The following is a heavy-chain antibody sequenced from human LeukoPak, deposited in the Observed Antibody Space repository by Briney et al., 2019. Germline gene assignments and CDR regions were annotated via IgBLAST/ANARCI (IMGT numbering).Heavy chain of an antibody. CDR2: IYTSGST. CDR3: ARVAAYSSSRDYFYYMDV. J-gene: IGHJ6*03. V-gene: IGHV4-4*07. D-gene: IGHD6-13*01. CDR1: GGSISSYY. Sequence: SETLSLTCTVSGGSISSYYWSWIRQPAGKGLEWIGRIYTSGSTNYNPSLKSRVTMSVDTSKNQFSLKLSSVTAADTAVYYCARVAAYSSSRDYFYYMDVWGKGTTVTVSS.